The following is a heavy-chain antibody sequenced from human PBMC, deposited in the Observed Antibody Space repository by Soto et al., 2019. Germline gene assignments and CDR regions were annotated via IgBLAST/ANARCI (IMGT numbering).Heavy chain of an antibody. J-gene: IGHJ4*02. CDR3: ARADITIFGVVITAPFDY. Sequence: QVQLVQSGAEVKKPGASVKVSCKASGYTFTSYGISWVRQAPGQGLEWMGWISAYNGNTNYAQKLQGRVTMTTDTFTSTAYMELRSLRSDDTAVYYCARADITIFGVVITAPFDYWGQGTLVTVSS. CDR2: ISAYNGNT. CDR1: GYTFTSYG. D-gene: IGHD3-3*01. V-gene: IGHV1-18*01.